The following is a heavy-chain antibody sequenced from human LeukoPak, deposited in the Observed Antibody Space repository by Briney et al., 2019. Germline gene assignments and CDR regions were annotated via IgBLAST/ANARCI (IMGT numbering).Heavy chain of an antibody. J-gene: IGHJ4*02. D-gene: IGHD3-10*01. CDR3: AKVSAYYGAGSYYNIKPLYYFDY. V-gene: IGHV3-23*01. CDR1: GFTFSSIA. CDR2: ISGSGGST. Sequence: GGSLSLSFAASGFTFSSIAMSWVRPATGKGLEWGSAISGSGGSTYYADSVKGTFTISRDTSKNTLYLRMQRLGAAATADYSFAKVSAYYGAGSYYNIKPLYYFDYWGQGTLVTVSS.